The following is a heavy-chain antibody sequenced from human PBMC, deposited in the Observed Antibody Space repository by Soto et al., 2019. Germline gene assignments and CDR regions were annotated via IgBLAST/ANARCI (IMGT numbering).Heavy chain of an antibody. CDR1: GFILSNYA. CDR3: AKDPSTGSADY. J-gene: IGHJ4*02. V-gene: IGHV3-23*01. CDR2: LSKDGANE. D-gene: IGHD3-9*01. Sequence: LRLSFTASGFILSNYAMNWVRQAPGKGLEWVSTLSKDGANEHYADSVKGRFTISRDGSKNTLYLQMNSLRAEDTAMYYCAKDPSTGSADYWGQGTQVTVSS.